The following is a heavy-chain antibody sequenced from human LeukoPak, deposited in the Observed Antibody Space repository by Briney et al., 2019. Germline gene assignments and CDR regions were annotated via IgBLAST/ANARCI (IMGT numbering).Heavy chain of an antibody. CDR1: GFTFSSYA. D-gene: IGHD6-19*01. J-gene: IGHJ4*02. CDR2: ISYDGSNK. CDR3: ARGDSSGQSDY. Sequence: GGSLRLSCAASGFTFSSYAMHWVRQAPGKGLEWVAVISYDGSNKYYADSVKGRFTISRDNSKNTLYLQMNSLRAEDTAVYYCARGDSSGQSDYWGQGTLVTVSS. V-gene: IGHV3-30*04.